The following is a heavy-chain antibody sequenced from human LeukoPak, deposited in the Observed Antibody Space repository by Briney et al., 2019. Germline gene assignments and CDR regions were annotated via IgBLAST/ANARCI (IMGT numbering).Heavy chain of an antibody. CDR2: INHSGST. CDR1: GGSFSGYY. J-gene: IGHJ4*02. D-gene: IGHD5-18*01. CDR3: ARVGGVDTAMVTVDY. V-gene: IGHV4-34*01. Sequence: PSETLSLTCAVYGGSFSGYYWSWIRQPPGKGLEWIGEINHSGSTNYNPSLKSRVTISVDKSKNQFSLKLSSVTAADTAVYYCARVGGVDTAMVTVDYWGQGTLVTVSS.